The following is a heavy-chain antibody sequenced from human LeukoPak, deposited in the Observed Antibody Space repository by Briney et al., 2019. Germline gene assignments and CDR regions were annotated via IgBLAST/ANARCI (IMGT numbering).Heavy chain of an antibody. J-gene: IGHJ6*03. CDR3: ARDFYDSSGYFFSWYYYMDV. CDR1: GYTFTSYG. Sequence: ASVKVSCKASGYTFTSYGISWVRQAPGQGLEWMGWISAYNGNTNYAQKLQGRVTMTTDTSTSTAYMELRSLRSDDTAVYYCARDFYDSSGYFFSWYYYMDVWGKGTTVTISS. V-gene: IGHV1-18*01. D-gene: IGHD3-22*01. CDR2: ISAYNGNT.